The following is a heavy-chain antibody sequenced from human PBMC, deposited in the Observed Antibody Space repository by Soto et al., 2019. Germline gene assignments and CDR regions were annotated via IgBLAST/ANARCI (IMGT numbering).Heavy chain of an antibody. CDR2: MNPNSGNT. CDR1: GYTFTSYD. V-gene: IGHV1-8*01. CDR3: ASDDSRGYYYYYGMGV. D-gene: IGHD3-22*01. Sequence: QVQLVQSGAEVKKTGASVKGSCKASGYTFTSYDINWVRQATGQGLEWMGWMNPNSGNTGYAQKFQGRVTMTRNTSISTAYMELSSLRYEDTAVYYCASDDSRGYYYYYGMGVWGKGTTVNLSS. J-gene: IGHJ6*04.